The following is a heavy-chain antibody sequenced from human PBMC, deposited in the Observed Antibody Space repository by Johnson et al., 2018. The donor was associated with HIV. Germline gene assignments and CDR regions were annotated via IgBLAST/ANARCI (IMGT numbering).Heavy chain of an antibody. CDR2: IYSGGST. D-gene: IGHD6-13*01. CDR3: ASPLIAAGEGAFDI. V-gene: IGHV3-NL1*01. Sequence: QVQLVESGGGLVQPGGSLRLSCAASGFTFSSYGMHWVRQAPGKGLEWVSVIYSGGSTYYADSVKGRFTISRDKSKNTLYLQMNSLRAEETAVYYCASPLIAAGEGAFDIWGQGTMVTVSS. J-gene: IGHJ3*02. CDR1: GFTFSSYG.